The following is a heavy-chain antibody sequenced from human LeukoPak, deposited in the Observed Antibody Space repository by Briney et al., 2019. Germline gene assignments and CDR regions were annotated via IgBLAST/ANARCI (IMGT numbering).Heavy chain of an antibody. Sequence: TGGSLRLSCAASEFTFSSYGMSWVRQAPGKGLEWVSSISGSGGSTQYADSVQGRFAISRDNSKNTLYLQMNSLRVEDTAVYFCARDPNGDYIGTFDMWGRGTMVSVSS. J-gene: IGHJ3*02. CDR3: ARDPNGDYIGTFDM. V-gene: IGHV3-23*01. CDR2: ISGSGGST. D-gene: IGHD4-17*01. CDR1: EFTFSSYG.